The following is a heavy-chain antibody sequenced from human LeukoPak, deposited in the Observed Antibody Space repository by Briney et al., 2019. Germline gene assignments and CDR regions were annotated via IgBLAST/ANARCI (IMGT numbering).Heavy chain of an antibody. Sequence: GGSLRLSCAASGFNFRSFGFHWVRQAPGKGLEWLAIVSFERNDKYYADSVKGRFTISGDESKNTLYLQMNSLRSEDPAVYYCARDPLRRGTSYLDNWGQGTLVTVAS. CDR2: VSFERNDK. CDR3: ARDPLRRGTSYLDN. V-gene: IGHV3-30*03. CDR1: GFNFRSFG. D-gene: IGHD1-26*01. J-gene: IGHJ4*02.